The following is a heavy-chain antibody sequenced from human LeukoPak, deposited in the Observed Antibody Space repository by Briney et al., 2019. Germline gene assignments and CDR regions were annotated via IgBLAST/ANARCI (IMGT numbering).Heavy chain of an antibody. CDR1: GFTVSSYY. CDR3: AKRANYYGSGSTPYYYYYMDV. J-gene: IGHJ6*03. V-gene: IGHV3-53*05. Sequence: GGSLRLSCAASGFTVSSYYKTWVRQAPGKGLEWVSIIYNDGSTDYTDSVKGRFTISRDNSKNTLYLQMNSLRAEDTAVYYCAKRANYYGSGSTPYYYYYMDVWGKGTTVTISS. CDR2: IYNDGST. D-gene: IGHD3-10*01.